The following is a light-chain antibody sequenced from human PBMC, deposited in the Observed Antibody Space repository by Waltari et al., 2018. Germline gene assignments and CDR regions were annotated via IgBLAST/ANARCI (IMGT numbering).Light chain of an antibody. CDR3: MQALQTPLT. Sequence: DIVMTQSPLSLRVTPGEPAAISGRSSQSLLHSNGYNYLDWYLQKPGQSPRLLIHLGSNRASGVPDRFSGSGSGTDFTLKISRVEAEDVGVYYCMQALQTPLTFGGGTKVEIK. CDR1: QSLLHSNGYNY. V-gene: IGKV2-28*01. J-gene: IGKJ4*01. CDR2: LGS.